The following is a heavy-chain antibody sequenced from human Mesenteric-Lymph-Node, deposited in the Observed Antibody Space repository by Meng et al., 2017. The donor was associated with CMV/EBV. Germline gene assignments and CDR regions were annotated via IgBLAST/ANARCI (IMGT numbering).Heavy chain of an antibody. CDR3: ARATPPYDFWSRSPPDY. J-gene: IGHJ4*02. CDR2: IYSGGST. CDR1: GFTVSSNY. V-gene: IGHV3-66*02. Sequence: GESLKISCAASGFTVSSNYMSWVRQAPGKGLEWVSVIYSGGSTYYADSVKGRFTISRDNSKNTLYLQMNSLRAEDTAVYYCARATPPYDFWSRSPPDYWGQGTLVTVSS. D-gene: IGHD3-3*01.